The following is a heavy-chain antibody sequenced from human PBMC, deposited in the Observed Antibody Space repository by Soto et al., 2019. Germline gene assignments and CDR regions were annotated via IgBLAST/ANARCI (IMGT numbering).Heavy chain of an antibody. CDR3: AKDDVAYSSSRGRLGSFDP. Sequence: EVQLLESGGGLVQPGGSLRLSCAASGFTFSSYAMSWVRQAPGKGLEWVSAISNSGGNTYYKDSVKGRFTISRDNSKNTRYLQRNSLRAEDTAVYFCAKDDVAYSSSRGRLGSFDPWGQGTLVTVSS. J-gene: IGHJ5*02. CDR1: GFTFSSYA. CDR2: ISNSGGNT. V-gene: IGHV3-23*01. D-gene: IGHD6-19*01.